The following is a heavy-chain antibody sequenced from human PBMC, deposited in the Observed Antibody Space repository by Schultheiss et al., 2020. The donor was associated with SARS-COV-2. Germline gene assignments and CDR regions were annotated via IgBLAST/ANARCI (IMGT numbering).Heavy chain of an antibody. CDR2: IYSGGST. CDR3: ARGASDGPDYYYYGMDV. D-gene: IGHD5-24*01. Sequence: GGSLRLSCAASGFTVSSNYMSWVRQAPGKGLEWVSVIYSGGSTYYADSVKGRFTISRDNAKNSLYLQMNSLRAEDTAVYYCARGASDGPDYYYYGMDVWGQGTTVTVSS. J-gene: IGHJ6*02. V-gene: IGHV3-53*01. CDR1: GFTVSSNY.